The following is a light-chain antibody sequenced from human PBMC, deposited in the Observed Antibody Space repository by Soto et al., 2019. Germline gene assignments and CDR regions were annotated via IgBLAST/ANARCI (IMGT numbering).Light chain of an antibody. CDR2: KAS. V-gene: IGKV1-5*03. CDR3: QQYYNLWT. Sequence: DIQMTQSPSTLSASVGDTVTITCRASQSIGSYLAWYQQKPGEAPNLLIYKASNLESGVPSRFSGSESETEFTLTISRVQPDDFATYYCQQYYNLWTFGQGTKVEIK. CDR1: QSIGSY. J-gene: IGKJ1*01.